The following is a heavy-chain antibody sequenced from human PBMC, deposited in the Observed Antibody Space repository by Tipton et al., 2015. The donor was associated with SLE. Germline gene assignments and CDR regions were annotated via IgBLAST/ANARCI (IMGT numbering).Heavy chain of an antibody. V-gene: IGHV4-34*01. Sequence: TLSLTCAVNGGSFSNYHWTWIRQTPGKGLEWIGEINRSGNTNYNPSLTSRVTMSVDTSKNHFALKLSSVTAADTAVYYCAASVVPWAYWGQGTLVTVSS. CDR2: INRSGNT. J-gene: IGHJ4*02. CDR3: AASVVPWAY. D-gene: IGHD5/OR15-5a*01. CDR1: GGSFSNYH.